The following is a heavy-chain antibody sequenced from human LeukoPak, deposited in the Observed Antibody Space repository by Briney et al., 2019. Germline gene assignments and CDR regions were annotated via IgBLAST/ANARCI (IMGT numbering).Heavy chain of an antibody. J-gene: IGHJ3*02. CDR3: ARHSGGITMSYFDM. V-gene: IGHV1-18*01. CDR2: ISGYNGKT. CDR1: GYTFTSYG. D-gene: IGHD3-3*01. Sequence: ASVKASCKASGYTFTSYGISWVRQAPGQGLEWMGWISGYNGKTDSSQKFRDRVTMTTDTSTSTAYMELRSLRSDDTAVYYCARHSGGITMSYFDMWGQGTVVTVSS.